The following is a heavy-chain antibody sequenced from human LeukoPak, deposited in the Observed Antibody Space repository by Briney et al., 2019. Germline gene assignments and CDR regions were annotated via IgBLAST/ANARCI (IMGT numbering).Heavy chain of an antibody. D-gene: IGHD1-14*01. J-gene: IGHJ4*02. CDR3: SRNADHDW. CDR1: GFSFSDAW. V-gene: IGHV3-15*01. CDR2: IKRQAEGWAK. Sequence: GGSLRLSCAGSGFSFSDAWFNWVRQTPEKGLEWLARIKRQAEGWAKDYAAPVKGRFTISRDDSKSTVYLQMNSLEIEDTAVYFCSRNADHDWWGQGTLVTVSS.